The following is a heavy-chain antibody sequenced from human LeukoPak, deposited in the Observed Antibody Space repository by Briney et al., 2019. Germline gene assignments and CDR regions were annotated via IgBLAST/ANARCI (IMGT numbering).Heavy chain of an antibody. CDR3: VRDGGYCSNTDCYSFDY. J-gene: IGHJ4*02. CDR2: IWYDGRTK. D-gene: IGHD2-2*01. CDR1: GFTFSKYG. Sequence: GGSLRLSCAASGFTFSKYGIHWVRQAPGKGLEWVAVIWYDGRTKYYADSVKGRFTISRDNSKNTLYLQMNSLRAEDTAVYYCVRDGGYCSNTDCYSFDYWGQGIAVTVTS. V-gene: IGHV3-33*01.